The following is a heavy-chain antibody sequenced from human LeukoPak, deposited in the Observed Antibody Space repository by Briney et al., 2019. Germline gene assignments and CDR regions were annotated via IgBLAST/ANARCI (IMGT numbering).Heavy chain of an antibody. Sequence: SETLSLTCTVSGGSISRDHWSWIRQPPGKGLEWIGYIYYSGSPYYNPSLNSRVTMSIDTSKNQFSLKLTSVTAADTAVYFCARSRRDYPYFDSWGQGTLVTVSS. J-gene: IGHJ4*02. CDR2: IYYSGSP. V-gene: IGHV4-59*08. CDR3: ARSRRDYPYFDS. D-gene: IGHD4-17*01. CDR1: GGSISRDH.